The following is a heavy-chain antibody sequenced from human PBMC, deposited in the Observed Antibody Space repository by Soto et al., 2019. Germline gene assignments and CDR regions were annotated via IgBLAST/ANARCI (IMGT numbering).Heavy chain of an antibody. CDR2: IYYRGNT. Sequence: QLQLHESGPGLVKPSETLSLTCAVSGGSITSSSYYWGWIRQAPGRGLEWIGTIYYRGNTYYNPSRESRVTISADTSKNQLSLNLRSVTAADTAVYYCASPAGADYTFDYWGQGILVTVSS. D-gene: IGHD4-4*01. V-gene: IGHV4-39*01. J-gene: IGHJ4*02. CDR3: ASPAGADYTFDY. CDR1: GGSITSSSYY.